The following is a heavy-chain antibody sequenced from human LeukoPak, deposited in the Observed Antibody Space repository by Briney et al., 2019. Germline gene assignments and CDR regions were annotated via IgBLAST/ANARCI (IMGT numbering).Heavy chain of an antibody. CDR2: ISGSGGGT. J-gene: IGHJ4*02. V-gene: IGHV3-23*01. Sequence: GGSLRLSCAVSGFTLSNYGMSWVRQAPGKGLEWVAGISGSGGGTNYADSVKGRFTISRDNPKNTLYLQMNSLRAEDTAVYFCAKRGVVIRVILVGFHKEAYYFDSWGQGALVNVSS. CDR3: AKRGVVIRVILVGFHKEAYYFDS. D-gene: IGHD3-22*01. CDR1: GFTLSNYG.